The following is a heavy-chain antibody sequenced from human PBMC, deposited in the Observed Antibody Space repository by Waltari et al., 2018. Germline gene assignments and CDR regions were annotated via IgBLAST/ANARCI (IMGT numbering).Heavy chain of an antibody. V-gene: IGHV3-48*01. CDR2: IRSTSSAI. D-gene: IGHD7-27*01. CDR1: GFTFSTST. CDR3: LRGTNWGSD. J-gene: IGHJ4*02. Sequence: EVQLVESGGALVQPGGSLRLSCAASGFTFSTSTMHWVRQAPGKGLEWVSYIRSTSSAIYYADSVNGRFTISRDNAKNSLYLQLNSLRVEDTAVYYCLRGTNWGSDWGQGTLVTVSS.